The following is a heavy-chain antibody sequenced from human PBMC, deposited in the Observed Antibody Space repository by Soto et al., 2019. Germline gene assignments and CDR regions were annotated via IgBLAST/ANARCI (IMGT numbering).Heavy chain of an antibody. CDR1: GCTFSSYS. Sequence: PWGAXRLSCAASGCTFSSYSMNWVRQAPGKGLEWVSYISSSCSTIYYADSVKGRFTVSRDNAKNSLYLQMNSLRAEDTAVYYCARVGDYALLGLDYWGQGTLVTVSS. CDR2: ISSSCSTI. CDR3: ARVGDYALLGLDY. D-gene: IGHD4-17*01. J-gene: IGHJ4*02. V-gene: IGHV3-48*01.